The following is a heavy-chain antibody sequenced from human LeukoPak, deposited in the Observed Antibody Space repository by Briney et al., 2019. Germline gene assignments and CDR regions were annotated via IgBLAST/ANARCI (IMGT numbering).Heavy chain of an antibody. D-gene: IGHD5-12*01. CDR3: AIDKEATDNYYYYYMDV. V-gene: IGHV4-30-4*08. J-gene: IGHJ6*03. Sequence: SSHTMSLTCTVSEDSLRSGDYKSSWIPQPPEKDLEWIGYVYYSGSTYYNPSLKSRVTISVDTSKNQFSLKLISVAAANTAVYYCAIDKEATDNYYYYYMDVWGKGTTVTVSS. CDR1: EDSLRSGDYK. CDR2: VYYSGST.